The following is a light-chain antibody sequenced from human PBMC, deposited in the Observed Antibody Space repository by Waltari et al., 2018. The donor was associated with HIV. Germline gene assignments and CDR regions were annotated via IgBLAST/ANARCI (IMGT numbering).Light chain of an antibody. Sequence: SDELTQPPSVSVSPGQTATITCSGDALPKQYTHWYQQKSGQGPVLLIHKDTERPSGIPERFSGSSSGTIVTLTISGVQAEDEADYYCQSADATGSSVLFGGGTKLTVL. J-gene: IGLJ2*01. CDR1: ALPKQY. CDR3: QSADATGSSVL. CDR2: KDT. V-gene: IGLV3-25*03.